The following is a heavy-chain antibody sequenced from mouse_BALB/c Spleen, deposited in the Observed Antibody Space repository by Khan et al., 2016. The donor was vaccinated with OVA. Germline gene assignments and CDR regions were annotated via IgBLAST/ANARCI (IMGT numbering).Heavy chain of an antibody. CDR2: IDYSGVI. J-gene: IGHJ3*01. Sequence: VQLKESGAGLVKPSQSLSLTCTVTGYSFTSDCVWFWIQDFPGDQLERIGFIDYSGVICYLPTLKCRFSITRDTSKNQVFLQLNSLHTDDSATYYCARLVAYWGQGTLLTVS. CDR1: GYSFTSDCV. V-gene: IGHV3-2*02. CDR3: ARLVAY.